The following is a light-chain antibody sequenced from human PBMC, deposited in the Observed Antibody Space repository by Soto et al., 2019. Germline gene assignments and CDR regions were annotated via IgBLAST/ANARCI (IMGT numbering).Light chain of an antibody. CDR2: GAS. CDR1: QRVSSNC. V-gene: IGKV3-20*01. Sequence: EIVLTQSPGTLSLSPGERATLSCRASQRVSSNCLAWYQQKPGQAPRLLIYGASSRATGIPDRFSGSGSGTDFTLTIRRLEPEDFAVYYCQQYGSSYPWTFGQGTKVEIK. J-gene: IGKJ1*01. CDR3: QQYGSSYPWT.